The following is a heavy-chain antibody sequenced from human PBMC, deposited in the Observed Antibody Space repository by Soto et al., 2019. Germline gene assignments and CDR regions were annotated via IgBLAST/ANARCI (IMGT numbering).Heavy chain of an antibody. J-gene: IGHJ5*02. CDR2: ISGSGGST. Sequence: GGALRLSCAAPGFTLSSYAMSWGPPAPGKGLGWGSAISGSGGSTYYADSVKGRFTISRDNSKNTLYLQMNSLRAEDTAVYYCAKLLAGYCSSTSCSWRWFDPWGQGTLVTVSS. V-gene: IGHV3-23*01. CDR3: AKLLAGYCSSTSCSWRWFDP. D-gene: IGHD2-2*01. CDR1: GFTLSSYA.